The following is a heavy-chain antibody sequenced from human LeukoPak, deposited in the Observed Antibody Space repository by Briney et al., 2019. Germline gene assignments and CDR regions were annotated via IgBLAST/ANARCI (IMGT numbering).Heavy chain of an antibody. CDR2: INPNSGGT. CDR3: ARDADPDCSSTSCYLHYYYGMDV. Sequence: ALVKVSCKASGYTFTGHYMHWVRQAPGQGLEWMGWINPNSGGTNYAQKLQGRVTMTTDTSTSTAYMELRSLRSDDTAVYYCARDADPDCSSTSCYLHYYYGMDVWGQGTTVTVSS. V-gene: IGHV1-2*02. D-gene: IGHD2-2*01. CDR1: GYTFTGHY. J-gene: IGHJ6*02.